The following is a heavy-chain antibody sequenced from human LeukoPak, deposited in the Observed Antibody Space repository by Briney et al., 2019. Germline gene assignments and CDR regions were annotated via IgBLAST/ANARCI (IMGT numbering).Heavy chain of an antibody. D-gene: IGHD3-10*01. J-gene: IGHJ5*02. CDR3: ARVMVRGVIITYKDWFDP. CDR2: INHSGST. Sequence: SETLSLTCAVYGGSFSGYYWSWIRQPPGKGLEWIGEINHSGSTNYNPSLKSRVTISVDTSKNQFSLKLSSVTAADTAVYYCARVMVRGVIITYKDWFDPWGQGTLVTVSS. V-gene: IGHV4-34*01. CDR1: GGSFSGYY.